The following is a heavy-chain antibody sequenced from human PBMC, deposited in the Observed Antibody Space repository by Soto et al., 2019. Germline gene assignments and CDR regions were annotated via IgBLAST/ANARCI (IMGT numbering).Heavy chain of an antibody. CDR1: GASISSPHYY. J-gene: IGHJ4*02. CDR2: IYYSGST. Sequence: SETLSLTCTVSGASISSPHYYWGWIRQSPGRGLEWIGSIYYSGSTYYNPSLKSRISISVDTSKNQFSLNLTSVTAADTAIYYCVRHFLTADMVYYFDFWGQGTLVTVSS. CDR3: VRHFLTADMVYYFDF. V-gene: IGHV4-39*01. D-gene: IGHD2-2*01.